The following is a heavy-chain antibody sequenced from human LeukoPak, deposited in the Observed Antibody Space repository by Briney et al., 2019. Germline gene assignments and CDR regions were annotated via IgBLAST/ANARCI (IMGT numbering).Heavy chain of an antibody. V-gene: IGHV1-18*01. CDR3: ASSATGDHADY. J-gene: IGHJ4*02. D-gene: IGHD7-27*01. CDR2: ISAYNGNT. Sequence: ASVKVSCTASGYTFTSYGISWVRQAPGQGLEWMGWISAYNGNTNYAQKLQGRVTMTTDTSTSTAYMELRSLRSDDTAVYYCASSATGDHADYWGQGTLVTVSS. CDR1: GYTFTSYG.